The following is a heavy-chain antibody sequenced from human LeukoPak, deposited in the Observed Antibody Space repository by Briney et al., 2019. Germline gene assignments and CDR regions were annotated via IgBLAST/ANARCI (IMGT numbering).Heavy chain of an antibody. D-gene: IGHD3-9*01. Sequence: GGSLRLSCAASGFTFSSYAMSWVRQAPGKGLEWVSVISSGGGSTYYADSVKGRFTISRDNSKNTLYLQINSLRAEDTAVYYCAKDSIYDILTDYFDYWGQGTLVTVSS. V-gene: IGHV3-23*01. CDR2: ISSGGGST. J-gene: IGHJ4*02. CDR1: GFTFSSYA. CDR3: AKDSIYDILTDYFDY.